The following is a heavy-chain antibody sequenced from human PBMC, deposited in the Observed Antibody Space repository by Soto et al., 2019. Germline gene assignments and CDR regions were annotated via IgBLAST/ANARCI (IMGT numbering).Heavy chain of an antibody. CDR2: ISGSGGST. V-gene: IGHV3-23*01. J-gene: IGHJ5*02. D-gene: IGHD2-15*01. CDR1: GFTFSSHA. Sequence: EVQLLESGGGLLQPGGSLRLSCAASGFTFSSHAMTWVRQTPGKWLEWVSSISGSGGSTYYADSVEGRFTISSDNSKNTLYLQMNSARAVDTAIYYCAKAGVALSATLSFDPWGQGTLVTVSP. CDR3: AKAGVALSATLSFDP.